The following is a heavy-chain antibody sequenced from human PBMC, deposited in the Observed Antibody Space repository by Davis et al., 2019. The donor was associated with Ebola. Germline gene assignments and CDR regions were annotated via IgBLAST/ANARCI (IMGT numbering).Heavy chain of an antibody. J-gene: IGHJ6*02. CDR3: ARGMTTVTTDYYYYYGMDV. CDR2: INHSGST. D-gene: IGHD4-17*01. V-gene: IGHV4-39*07. Sequence: SETLSLTCTVSGGSVSSGIYFWSWIRQPPGKGLEWIGEINHSGSTNYNPSLKSRVTISVDTSKNQFSLKLSSVTAADTAVYYCARGMTTVTTDYYYYYGMDVWGQGTTVTVSS. CDR1: GGSVSSGIYF.